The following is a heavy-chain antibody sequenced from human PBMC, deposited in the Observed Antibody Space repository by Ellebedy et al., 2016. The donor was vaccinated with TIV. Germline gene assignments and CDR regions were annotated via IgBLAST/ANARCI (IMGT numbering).Heavy chain of an antibody. CDR3: ARMGHETGGSYSGGLDS. CDR2: IKQDGSEI. V-gene: IGHV3-7*01. J-gene: IGHJ4*02. CDR1: GFTFSRYW. Sequence: GGSLRLSCAASGFTFSRYWMSWVRQAPGKGLEWVANIKQDGSEISYVDSVKDRFTISRDNAENSLFLQMSSLRADDTAVYYCARMGHETGGSYSGGLDSWGQGALVTVSS. D-gene: IGHD3-3*01.